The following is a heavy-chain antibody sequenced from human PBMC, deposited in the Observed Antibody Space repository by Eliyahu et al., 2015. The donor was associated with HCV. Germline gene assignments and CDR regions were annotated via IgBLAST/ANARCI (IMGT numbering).Heavy chain of an antibody. Sequence: EVQLVESGGGXVQPGRSLRLSXAASGFTXDYYAXHWVRQAPGKGLEWVSGISWNSGSIGYADSVKGRFTISRDNAKNSLYLQMNSLRAEDTALYYCANLAAAGMVTAFDIWGQGTMVTVSS. J-gene: IGHJ3*02. CDR1: GFTXDYYA. CDR3: ANLAAAGMVTAFDI. D-gene: IGHD6-13*01. CDR2: ISWNSGSI. V-gene: IGHV3-9*01.